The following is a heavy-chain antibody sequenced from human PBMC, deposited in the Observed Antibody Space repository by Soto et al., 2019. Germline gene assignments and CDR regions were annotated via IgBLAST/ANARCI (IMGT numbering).Heavy chain of an antibody. V-gene: IGHV1-18*04. J-gene: IGHJ4*02. D-gene: IGHD3-22*01. CDR2: ISAYNGNT. Sequence: GASVKVSCKASGYTFTSYYMHWVRQAPGQGLEWMGWISAYNGNTNYAQKLQGRVTMTTDTSTSTAYMELRSLRSDDTAVYYCATSSGYYAEYWGQGTLVTVSS. CDR3: ATSSGYYAEY. CDR1: GYTFTSYY.